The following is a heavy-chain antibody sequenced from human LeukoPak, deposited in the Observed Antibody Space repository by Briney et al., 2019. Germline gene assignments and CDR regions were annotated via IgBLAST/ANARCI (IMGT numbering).Heavy chain of an antibody. D-gene: IGHD3-16*01. J-gene: IGHJ3*02. CDR2: FYTRGTT. Sequence: SETLSLTCTVSGGSISIYYWSWIRQSAGKGLEWIGRFYTRGTTNYNPSLRSRVTMSVDTSKNQFSLKLSSVTAADTAVYYCARDFGGAFDIWVQGTMVTVSS. V-gene: IGHV4-4*07. CDR1: GGSISIYY. CDR3: ARDFGGAFDI.